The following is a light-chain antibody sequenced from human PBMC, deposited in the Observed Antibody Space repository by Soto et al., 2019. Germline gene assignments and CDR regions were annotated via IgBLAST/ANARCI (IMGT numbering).Light chain of an antibody. CDR2: EVS. CDR3: SSYTSSSTFNWV. V-gene: IGLV2-14*01. J-gene: IGLJ3*02. CDR1: SSDVGGYNY. Sequence: QSALTQPASVSGSPGQSITISCTGTSSDVGGYNYVSWYQQHPGKAPKLMIYEVSNRPSGVSNRFSGSKSGNTASLTISGLQAEDEADYYCSSYTSSSTFNWVFGGGTKVTV.